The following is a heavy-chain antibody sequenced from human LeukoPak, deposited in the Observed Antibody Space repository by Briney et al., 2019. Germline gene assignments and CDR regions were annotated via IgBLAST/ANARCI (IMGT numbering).Heavy chain of an antibody. V-gene: IGHV1-18*01. CDR1: GYTFTSYD. Sequence: ASVKVSCKASGYTFTSYDINWVRQATGHGLEWMGWMNPNSGNTNYAQKLQGRVTMTTDTSTSRAYMELRSLRSDDTAVYYCARDLVATGPWGQGTLVTVSS. D-gene: IGHD1-14*01. J-gene: IGHJ5*02. CDR3: ARDLVATGP. CDR2: MNPNSGNT.